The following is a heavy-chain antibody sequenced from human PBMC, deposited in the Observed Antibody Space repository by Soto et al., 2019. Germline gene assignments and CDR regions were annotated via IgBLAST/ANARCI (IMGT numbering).Heavy chain of an antibody. J-gene: IGHJ4*02. Sequence: QVQLVESGGGVVQPGGSLKLSCADSGFTFSSYAMHWVRQAPGKGLEWVAIISYDGTIKYYADSVKGRFTISRDNSKNTLYLQMNSLRAEDTAVYYCARDISGYGYDYWGQVALVTVAS. D-gene: IGHD5-18*01. CDR3: ARDISGYGYDY. V-gene: IGHV3-30*04. CDR1: GFTFSSYA. CDR2: ISYDGTIK.